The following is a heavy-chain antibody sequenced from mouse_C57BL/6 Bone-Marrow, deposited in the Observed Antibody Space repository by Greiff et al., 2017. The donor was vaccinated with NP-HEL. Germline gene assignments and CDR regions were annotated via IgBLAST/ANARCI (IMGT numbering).Heavy chain of an antibody. D-gene: IGHD1-1*01. Sequence: EVQLVESGPGLVKPSQSLSLTCSVTGYSITSGYYWNWIRQFPGNKLEWMGYISYDGSNNYNPSLKNRISITRDTSKNQFFLKLNSVTTEDTATYCCARGYYGSSYDAMDYWGQGTSVTVTS. CDR1: GYSITSGYY. CDR2: ISYDGSN. J-gene: IGHJ4*01. CDR3: ARGYYGSSYDAMDY. V-gene: IGHV3-6*01.